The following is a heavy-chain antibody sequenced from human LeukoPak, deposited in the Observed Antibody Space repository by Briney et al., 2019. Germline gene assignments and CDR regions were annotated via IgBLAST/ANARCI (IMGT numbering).Heavy chain of an antibody. J-gene: IGHJ6*02. CDR2: TSNDGSDK. V-gene: IGHV3-30-3*01. D-gene: IGHD3-9*01. CDR3: ARDCAITIFFSPLMDV. CDR1: GFTFSRYA. Sequence: GRSLRLSCAASGFTFSRYAMYWVRQAPGKGLEWVVVTSNDGSDKYYADSVKGRFTISRDNSKNTLYLQMNSLRAEDTAVYYCARDCAITIFFSPLMDVWGQGTTVTVSS.